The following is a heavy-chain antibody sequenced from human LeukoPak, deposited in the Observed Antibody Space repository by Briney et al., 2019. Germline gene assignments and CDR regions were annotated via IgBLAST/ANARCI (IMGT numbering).Heavy chain of an antibody. Sequence: GASVKVSCKASGYTFTSYDINWVRQATGQGLEWMGWMNPNSGNTGYAQKFQGRVTMTRNTSISTAYMELSSLRSEDTAVYYCARRSSGCDGYYFDYWGQGTLVTVSS. V-gene: IGHV1-8*01. CDR2: MNPNSGNT. D-gene: IGHD5-12*01. CDR1: GYTFTSYD. CDR3: ARRSSGCDGYYFDY. J-gene: IGHJ4*02.